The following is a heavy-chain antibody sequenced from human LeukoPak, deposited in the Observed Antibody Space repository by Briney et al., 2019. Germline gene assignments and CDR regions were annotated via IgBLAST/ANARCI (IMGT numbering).Heavy chain of an antibody. CDR2: ISYDGSNK. D-gene: IGHD6-13*01. CDR3: AKGYSSRHYGMDV. V-gene: IGHV3-30*18. Sequence: GRSLRISCAASGFTFSSYGMHLVRQAPGKGLHWVAVISYDGSNKYYADSVKGRFTISRDNSKNTLYLQMNSLRAEDTAVYYCAKGYSSRHYGMDVWGQGTTVTVSS. CDR1: GFTFSSYG. J-gene: IGHJ6*02.